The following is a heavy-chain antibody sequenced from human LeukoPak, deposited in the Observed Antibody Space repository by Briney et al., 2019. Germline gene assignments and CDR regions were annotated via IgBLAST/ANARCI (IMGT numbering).Heavy chain of an antibody. V-gene: IGHV3-7*01. CDR1: GFTFKKYW. D-gene: IGHD5-24*01. CDR2: IKEDGSEK. J-gene: IGHJ4*02. Sequence: GGSLRLSCAASGFTFKKYWMNWVRQVPGKGLECLANIKEDGSEKYYVDSVKGRFTISRDNAKNSLYLQMNSLRAEDTAVYYCARDPTGWLQLMNFDYWGQGTLVTVSS. CDR3: ARDPTGWLQLMNFDY.